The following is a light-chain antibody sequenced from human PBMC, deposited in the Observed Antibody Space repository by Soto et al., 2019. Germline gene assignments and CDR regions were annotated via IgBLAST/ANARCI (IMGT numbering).Light chain of an antibody. V-gene: IGKV3-20*01. CDR3: QQYGSSLT. Sequence: EIVLTQSPATLSSSPGETATLSCRASQYVGTRLAWYQHKPGQAPRLLIYDASNRATGIPARFSGSGSGTDFTLTISRLEPEDFAVYYCQQYGSSLTFGGGTKV. CDR1: QYVGTR. CDR2: DAS. J-gene: IGKJ4*01.